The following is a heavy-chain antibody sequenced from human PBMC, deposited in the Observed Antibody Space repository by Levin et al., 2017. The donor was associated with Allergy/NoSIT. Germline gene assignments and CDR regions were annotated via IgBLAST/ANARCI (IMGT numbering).Heavy chain of an antibody. V-gene: IGHV1-18*01. CDR1: GYTFTNYG. J-gene: IGHJ5*02. Sequence: ASVKVSCKASGYTFTNYGVSWVRQFPGQGLEWMGWISGYNGNTNYPQKFQGRVTLTIDSSTTTVFMELRGLTSDDTAVYYCARDGVYDFRSPHYWGYFDLWGQGTLVTVSS. D-gene: IGHD3/OR15-3a*01. CDR2: ISGYNGNT. CDR3: ARDGVYDFRSPHYWGYFDL.